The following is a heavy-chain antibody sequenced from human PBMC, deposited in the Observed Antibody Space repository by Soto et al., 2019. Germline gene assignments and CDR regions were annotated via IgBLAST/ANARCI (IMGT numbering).Heavy chain of an antibody. CDR2: ISYDGSNK. CDR3: ASRNYYASGSYYRYYFDY. V-gene: IGHV3-30*03. Sequence: GGSLRLSCAASGLTFSSYGMHWVRQAPGKGLEWVAVISYDGSNKYYADSVKGRFTISRDNSKNTLYLQMNSLRAEDTALYYCASRNYYASGSYYRYYFDYWSQGTLVTVSS. CDR1: GLTFSSYG. D-gene: IGHD3-10*01. J-gene: IGHJ4*02.